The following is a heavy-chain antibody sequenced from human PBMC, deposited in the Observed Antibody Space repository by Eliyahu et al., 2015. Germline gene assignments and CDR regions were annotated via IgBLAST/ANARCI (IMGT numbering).Heavy chain of an antibody. CDR3: ARGITAAPVLGAFDI. D-gene: IGHD6-13*01. J-gene: IGHJ3*02. V-gene: IGHV2-5*02. Sequence: EWLALIYWDADKRYSPSLKSRLTITKDTSKNQVVLTMTNMDPVDTATYYCARGITAAPVLGAFDIWGQGTMVTVSS. CDR2: IYWDADK.